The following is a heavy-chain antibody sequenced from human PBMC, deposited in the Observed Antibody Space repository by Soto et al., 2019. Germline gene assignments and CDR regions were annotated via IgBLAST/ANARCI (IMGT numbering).Heavy chain of an antibody. Sequence: ASVKVSCKVSGYTLTELSMHWVRQAPGKGREWMGGFDPEDGETIYAQKFQGRVTMTEDTSTDTAYMELSSLRSEDTAVYYCATKQAHSSSWIYWGQGTLVNVSS. CDR3: ATKQAHSSSWIY. CDR2: FDPEDGET. V-gene: IGHV1-24*01. CDR1: GYTLTELS. J-gene: IGHJ4*02. D-gene: IGHD6-13*01.